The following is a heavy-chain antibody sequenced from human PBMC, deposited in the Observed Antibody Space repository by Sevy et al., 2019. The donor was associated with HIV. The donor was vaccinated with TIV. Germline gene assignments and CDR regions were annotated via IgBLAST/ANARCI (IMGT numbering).Heavy chain of an antibody. Sequence: GGSLRLSCAASGFTFSSYAMSWVRQAPGKGLEWVSAISGSGGSTYYADSVKGRFTISRDNSKNTLYLQMNSLRAEDTAVYYCAKDFGSRIQLWLADDAFDIWGQGTMVTVSS. D-gene: IGHD5-18*01. CDR3: AKDFGSRIQLWLADDAFDI. V-gene: IGHV3-23*01. J-gene: IGHJ3*02. CDR1: GFTFSSYA. CDR2: ISGSGGST.